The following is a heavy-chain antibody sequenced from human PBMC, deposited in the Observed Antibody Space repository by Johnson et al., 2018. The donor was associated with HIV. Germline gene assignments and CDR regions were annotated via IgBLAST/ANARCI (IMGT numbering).Heavy chain of an antibody. CDR3: ARGEDGVDAFDI. V-gene: IGHV3-13*01. J-gene: IGHJ3*02. D-gene: IGHD4-17*01. CDR1: GFTFSSYD. CDR2: IGTAGDT. Sequence: MLLVESGGGVVQPGRSLRLSCAASGFTFSSYDMHWVRHATGKGLEWVSAIGTAGDTYYPGSVKGRFTISRENAKNSLYLQMNSLRAGDTAVYYCARGEDGVDAFDIWGQGTMVTVSS.